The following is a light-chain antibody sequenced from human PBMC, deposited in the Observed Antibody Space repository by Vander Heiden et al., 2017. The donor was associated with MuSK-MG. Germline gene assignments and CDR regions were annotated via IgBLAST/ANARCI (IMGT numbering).Light chain of an antibody. Sequence: DIQMTQSPSTLSASVGDRVTITCRASQNINTWLAWYQLKPGHAPKLLVYKASTLETGVPSRFSGRGFGTVFTLTISSLQADDSATYYCHRYDTYSAFGQGTKVELK. CDR2: KAS. V-gene: IGKV1-5*03. CDR3: HRYDTYSA. CDR1: QNINTW. J-gene: IGKJ1*01.